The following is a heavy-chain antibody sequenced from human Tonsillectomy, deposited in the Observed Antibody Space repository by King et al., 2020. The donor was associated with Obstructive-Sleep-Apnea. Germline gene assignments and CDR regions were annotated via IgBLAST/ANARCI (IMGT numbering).Heavy chain of an antibody. CDR1: GFTFDDYA. Sequence: VQLVESGGGLVQPGRSLRLSCAASGFTFDDYAMHWVRQAPGKGLVWVSGISWNSGSIGYADSVKGRFTISRDNAKNSLYLQMNSLRAEDTALYYCAKDIAAMVRGVAVDYWGQGTLVTVSS. D-gene: IGHD3-10*01. V-gene: IGHV3-9*01. CDR2: ISWNSGSI. J-gene: IGHJ4*02. CDR3: AKDIAAMVRGVAVDY.